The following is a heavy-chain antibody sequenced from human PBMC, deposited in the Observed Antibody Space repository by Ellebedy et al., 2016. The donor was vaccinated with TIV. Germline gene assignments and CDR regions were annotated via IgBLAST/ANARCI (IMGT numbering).Heavy chain of an antibody. CDR1: GYTFTSYD. CDR3: ARRSSSSTIYGMDV. Sequence: ASVKVSXXASGYTFTSYDINWVRQAPGQGLEWMGWINPNSGGTNYAQKFQGRVTMTSDTSIRTAYMELSRLRSDDTALYYCARRSSSSTIYGMDVWGQGTTVTVSS. D-gene: IGHD6-13*01. V-gene: IGHV1-2*02. J-gene: IGHJ6*02. CDR2: INPNSGGT.